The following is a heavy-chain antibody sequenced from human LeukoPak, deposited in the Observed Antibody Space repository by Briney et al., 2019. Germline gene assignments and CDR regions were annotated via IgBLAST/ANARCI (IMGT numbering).Heavy chain of an antibody. D-gene: IGHD2-2*01. CDR1: GVSINSHY. CDR3: ASRTSPYYYYMDV. J-gene: IGHJ6*03. Sequence: PSETLSLTCTVSGVSINSHYWTWLRQPPGKGVEWVGYIYYTGSTNYLPSLRSRVTLSLDTSNNQFSLTVSSVTAADTAMYYCASRTSPYYYYMDVWGKGTTVTVSS. V-gene: IGHV4-59*11. CDR2: IYYTGST.